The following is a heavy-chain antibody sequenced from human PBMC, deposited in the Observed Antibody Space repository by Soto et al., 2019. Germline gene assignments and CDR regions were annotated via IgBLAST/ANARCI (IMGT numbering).Heavy chain of an antibody. J-gene: IGHJ5*01. Sequence: QVQLQESGPGLVKPSETLSLTCSVSGGSTSDSYWSWIRQPPGKGLEWNAYIHHSGSIYYNPSLKXRXTXXIDTSKNHFSLNLASVTGADTAVYYCARGYDWFDPWGQGTLVTVSS. CDR1: GGSTSDSY. CDR2: IHHSGSI. V-gene: IGHV4-59*01. D-gene: IGHD1-1*01. CDR3: ARGYDWFDP.